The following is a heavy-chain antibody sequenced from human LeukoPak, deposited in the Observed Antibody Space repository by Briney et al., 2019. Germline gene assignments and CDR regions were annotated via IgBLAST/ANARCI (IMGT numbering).Heavy chain of an antibody. CDR3: ARTDIQLVAFNWFDP. Sequence: GASVKVSFKASGGTFSSYAISWVRQAPGQGLEWMGGIIPILGTANYAQKFQGRVTITADESTSTAYMELSSLRSEDTAVYYCARTDIQLVAFNWFDPWGQGTLVTVSS. CDR1: GGTFSSYA. CDR2: IIPILGTA. D-gene: IGHD5-18*01. V-gene: IGHV1-69*01. J-gene: IGHJ5*02.